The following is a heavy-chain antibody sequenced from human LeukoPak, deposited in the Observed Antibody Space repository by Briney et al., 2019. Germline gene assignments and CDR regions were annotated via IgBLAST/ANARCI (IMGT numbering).Heavy chain of an antibody. Sequence: SETLSLTCTVPGGSISSYYWSWIRQPPGKGLEWIGYIYYSGSTNYNPSLKSRVTISVDTSKNQFSLKLSSVTAADTAVYYCASLRGRDSSGYYYNAFDIWGQGTMVTVSS. CDR3: ASLRGRDSSGYYYNAFDI. V-gene: IGHV4-59*01. CDR1: GGSISSYY. J-gene: IGHJ3*02. CDR2: IYYSGST. D-gene: IGHD3-22*01.